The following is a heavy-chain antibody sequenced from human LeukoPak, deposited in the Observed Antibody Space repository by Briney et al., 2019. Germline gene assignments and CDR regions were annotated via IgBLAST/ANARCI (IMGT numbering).Heavy chain of an antibody. CDR2: INPNSGGT. CDR3: AREIKFGNYYFDY. J-gene: IGHJ4*02. CDR1: GYTFTGYY. V-gene: IGHV1-2*02. D-gene: IGHD3-16*01. Sequence: GASVKVSCKASGYTFTGYYMHWVRQPPGQGLEWMGWINPNSGGTNYAQKFQGRVTMTRDTSISTAYMELSRLRSDDTAVYYCAREIKFGNYYFDYWGQGTLVTVSS.